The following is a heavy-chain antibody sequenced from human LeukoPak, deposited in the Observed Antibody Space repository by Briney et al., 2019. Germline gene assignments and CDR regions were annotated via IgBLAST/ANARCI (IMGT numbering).Heavy chain of an antibody. CDR2: IYYSGST. Sequence: SETLSLTCTVSGGSISSYYWSWIRQPPGKGLEWIGYIYYSGSTNYNPSLKSRVTISVDTSKNQFSLKLSSVTAADTAVYYCARAPPGYSSSWYWIWFDPWGQGTLVTVSS. CDR1: GGSISSYY. D-gene: IGHD6-13*01. CDR3: ARAPPGYSSSWYWIWFDP. J-gene: IGHJ5*02. V-gene: IGHV4-59*01.